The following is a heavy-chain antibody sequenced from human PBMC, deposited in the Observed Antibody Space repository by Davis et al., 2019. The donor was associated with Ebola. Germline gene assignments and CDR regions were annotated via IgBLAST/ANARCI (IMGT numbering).Heavy chain of an antibody. CDR1: GFTFSNYW. D-gene: IGHD6-25*01. Sequence: GESLKISCAASGFTFSNYWMHWVRQAPGKGLEWVSAISGSGGSTYYADSVKGRFTISRDNSKTTLYLQMNSRRVEDTAVYYCQRRVDVWGQGTTVTVSS. CDR2: ISGSGGST. V-gene: IGHV3-23*01. J-gene: IGHJ6*02. CDR3: QRRVDV.